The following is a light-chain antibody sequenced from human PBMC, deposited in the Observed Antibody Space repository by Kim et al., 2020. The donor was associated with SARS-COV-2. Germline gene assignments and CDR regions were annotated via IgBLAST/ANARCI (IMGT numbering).Light chain of an antibody. CDR2: GAS. Sequence: EIVLTQSPGTLSLSPGERATLSCRASQVVSNIYLAWYQQKPGHAPRLLIYGASSRATGIPDRFSGSGSGTDFTLTISRLEPEDFAVYYCQQYASSPSTFGEGTKVYIK. CDR3: QQYASSPST. CDR1: QVVSNIY. J-gene: IGKJ4*02. V-gene: IGKV3-20*01.